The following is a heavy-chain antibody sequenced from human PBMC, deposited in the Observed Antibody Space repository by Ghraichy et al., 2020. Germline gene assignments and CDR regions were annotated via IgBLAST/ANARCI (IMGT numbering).Heavy chain of an antibody. Sequence: GGSLRLSCAASGFTFSSYAMSWVRQAPGKGLEWVSAISGSGGSTYYADSVKGRFTISRDNSKNTLYLQMNSLRAEDTAVYYCAKGVWYYDSSGYYEFLGYFDYWGQGTLVTVSS. J-gene: IGHJ4*02. D-gene: IGHD3-22*01. CDR2: ISGSGGST. CDR3: AKGVWYYDSSGYYEFLGYFDY. CDR1: GFTFSSYA. V-gene: IGHV3-23*01.